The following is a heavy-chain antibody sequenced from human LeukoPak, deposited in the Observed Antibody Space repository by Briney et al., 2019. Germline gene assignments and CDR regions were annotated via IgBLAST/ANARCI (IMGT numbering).Heavy chain of an antibody. D-gene: IGHD1-26*01. CDR3: ARPLQGIVGATGFDY. V-gene: IGHV5-51*01. CDR1: ESSFATYW. CDR2: IYPSDSDT. Sequence: PGASLKISCQGSESSFATYWIAWLRQMPGKGLEWMGIIYPSDSDTRYSPSFQGQVTISADKSIKTAYLQWSSPKASDTAMYYCARPLQGIVGATGFDYWGQGTLVTVSS. J-gene: IGHJ4*02.